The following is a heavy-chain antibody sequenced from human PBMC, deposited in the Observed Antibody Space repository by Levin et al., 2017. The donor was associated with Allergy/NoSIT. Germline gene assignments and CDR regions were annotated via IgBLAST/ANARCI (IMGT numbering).Heavy chain of an antibody. D-gene: IGHD3-3*01. V-gene: IGHV5-51*01. J-gene: IGHJ4*02. CDR1: GFTFSNNW. CDR2: IYPHDSET. Sequence: GESLKISCEGSGFTFSNNWIGWVRQMPGKGLEWMGLIYPHDSETKYSASFQGQITISVDKSITTAYLQWSSLKASDTGTYSCARQGTGNYDFWSGFYHAPFDFWGQGTVVTVSS. CDR3: ARQGTGNYDFWSGFYHAPFDF.